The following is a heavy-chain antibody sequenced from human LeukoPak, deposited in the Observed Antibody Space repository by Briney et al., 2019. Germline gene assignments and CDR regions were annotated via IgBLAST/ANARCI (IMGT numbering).Heavy chain of an antibody. CDR3: ANRGF. Sequence: PGGSLRLSCAGSGFNFGSCRMTWVRQATGKGLEWVADIKEDGSERNYVGSVKGRFTISRDNAKNSLYLEMNSLRAEDTAVYYCANRGFWGQGTLVTVSS. CDR1: GFNFGSCR. CDR2: IKEDGSER. V-gene: IGHV3-7*05. J-gene: IGHJ4*02.